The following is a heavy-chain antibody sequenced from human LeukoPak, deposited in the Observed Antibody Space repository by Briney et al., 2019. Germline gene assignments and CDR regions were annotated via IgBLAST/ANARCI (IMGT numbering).Heavy chain of an antibody. CDR2: ISAYNGNT. CDR3: ARDAYCTNGVCYLRY. V-gene: IGHV1-18*01. Sequence: ASVKVSCKASGYTFTSYGISWVRQAPGQGLEWMGWISAYNGNTNYAQKLQGRVTVTTDTSTSTAYMELRSLRSDDTAVYYCARDAYCTNGVCYLRYWGQGTLVTVSS. J-gene: IGHJ4*02. D-gene: IGHD2-8*01. CDR1: GYTFTSYG.